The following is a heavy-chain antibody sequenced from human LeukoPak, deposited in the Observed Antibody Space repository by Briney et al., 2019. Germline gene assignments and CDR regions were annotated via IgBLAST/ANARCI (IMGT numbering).Heavy chain of an antibody. CDR1: GGSISSGGYY. D-gene: IGHD3-22*01. J-gene: IGHJ6*02. CDR2: IYYSGST. V-gene: IGHV4-31*03. CDR3: ARDPYPAPIVVGMDV. Sequence: PSQTLSLTCTVSGGSISSGGYYWSWIRQHPGKGLEWIGYIYYSGSTYYNPSLKSRVTISVDTSKNQFSLKLSSVTAADTAVYYCARDPYPAPIVVGMDVWGQGTTVTVSS.